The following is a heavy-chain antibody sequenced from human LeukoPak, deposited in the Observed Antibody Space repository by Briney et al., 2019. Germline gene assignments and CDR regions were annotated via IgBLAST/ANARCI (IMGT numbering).Heavy chain of an antibody. CDR1: VYNFTSYG. D-gene: IGHD6-19*01. CDR3: ARGAVAGTASKGGAFDI. CDR2: ISAYNGNT. J-gene: IGHJ3*02. V-gene: IGHV1-18*01. Sequence: ASVKVSCKASVYNFTSYGISWVRQAPGQGLDWMGWISAYNGNTNYAQKLQGRVTMTTDTSTSTAYMELRSLRSDDTAVYYCARGAVAGTASKGGAFDIWGQGTMVTVSS.